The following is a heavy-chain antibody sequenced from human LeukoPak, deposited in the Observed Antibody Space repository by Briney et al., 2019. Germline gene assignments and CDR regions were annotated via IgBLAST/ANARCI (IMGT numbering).Heavy chain of an antibody. CDR1: GFTFSSYE. V-gene: IGHV3-48*03. Sequence: GGSLRLSCAASGFTFSSYEMNWVRQAPGKGLEWVSYISSSGSTIYYADSVKRRFTISRDNAKNSLYLQMNSLRAEDTALYYCAKETTPKNYYDSSGFDYWGQGTLVTVSS. D-gene: IGHD3-22*01. CDR3: AKETTPKNYYDSSGFDY. CDR2: ISSSGSTI. J-gene: IGHJ4*02.